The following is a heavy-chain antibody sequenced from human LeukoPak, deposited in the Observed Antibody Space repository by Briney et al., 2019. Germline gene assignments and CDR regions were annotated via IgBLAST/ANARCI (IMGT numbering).Heavy chain of an antibody. J-gene: IGHJ4*02. CDR1: GHTFTSNF. CDR3: AGETDAFDY. Sequence: ASVKVSCKASGHTFTSNFVHWVRQAPGQGLEWMAVLNPSDGDTTYAQKFQGRITMTRGTSTGTVYMELSSLRSEDTAVYYCAGETDAFDYWGQGTLVTVSS. V-gene: IGHV1-46*03. CDR2: LNPSDGDT.